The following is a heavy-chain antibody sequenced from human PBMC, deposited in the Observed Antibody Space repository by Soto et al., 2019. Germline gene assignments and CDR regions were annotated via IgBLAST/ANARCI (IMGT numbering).Heavy chain of an antibody. CDR2: ISGSGGST. Sequence: GGSLRLSCAASGFTFSSYAMSWVRQAPGKGLEWVSAISGSGGSTYYADSVRGRFTISRDNSKNTLYLQMNSLRAEDTAVYYCAKGQQLVPPYYYYYYMDVWGKGTTVTVSS. J-gene: IGHJ6*03. D-gene: IGHD6-6*01. CDR1: GFTFSSYA. CDR3: AKGQQLVPPYYYYYYMDV. V-gene: IGHV3-23*01.